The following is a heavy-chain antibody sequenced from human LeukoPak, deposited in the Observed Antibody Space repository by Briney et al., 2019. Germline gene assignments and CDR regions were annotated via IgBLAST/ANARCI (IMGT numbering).Heavy chain of an antibody. J-gene: IGHJ4*02. V-gene: IGHV3-21*01. CDR1: GFTSSSYS. CDR2: ISSSSSYI. Sequence: GGSLRLSCAASGFTSSSYSMNWVRQAPGKGLEWVSSISSSSSYIYYADSVKGRFTISGDNAKNSLYLQMNSLRAEDTAVYYCARVLPSLAYYFDYWGQGTLVTVTS. CDR3: ARVLPSLAYYFDY.